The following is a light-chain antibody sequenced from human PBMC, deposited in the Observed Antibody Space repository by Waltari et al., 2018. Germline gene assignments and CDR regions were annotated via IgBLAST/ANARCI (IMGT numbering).Light chain of an antibody. CDR2: DVS. CDR1: SSAVGGYNY. CDR3: SSYTSSSTVV. V-gene: IGLV2-14*01. J-gene: IGLJ2*01. Sequence: QSALTQPASVSGSPGQSITISCTGTSSAVGGYNYVSWYQQHPGKAPKLMVYDVSTRPSVVSKRFSGSKSGNTASLTISGLQAEDEADYYCSSYTSSSTVVFGGGTKLTVL.